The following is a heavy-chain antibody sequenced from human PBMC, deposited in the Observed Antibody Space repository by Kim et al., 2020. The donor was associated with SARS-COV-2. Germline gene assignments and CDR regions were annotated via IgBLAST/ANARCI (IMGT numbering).Heavy chain of an antibody. J-gene: IGHJ3*02. Sequence: STNYNPSLKIRVTKSVDKSKNQFSLNLSSVTAADTAVYYCAIRGRDAFDIWGQGTMVTVSS. V-gene: IGHV4-4*02. CDR3: AIRGRDAFDI. CDR2: ST.